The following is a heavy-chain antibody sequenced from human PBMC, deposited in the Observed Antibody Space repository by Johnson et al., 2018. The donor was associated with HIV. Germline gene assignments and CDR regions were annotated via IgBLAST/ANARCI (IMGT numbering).Heavy chain of an antibody. V-gene: IGHV3-64*01. J-gene: IGHJ3*02. Sequence: DVQVVESGGGLVQPGGSLRLSCAASGFTFSSYGMHWVRQAPGKGLEYVSGINSNGGSTFYANSVKGRFTIPRDNSKNTLNLQMGSLRPEDMAVYYCAREQRGSTQWLLARDAFDIWGQGTMVTVSS. CDR1: GFTFSSYG. CDR3: AREQRGSTQWLLARDAFDI. CDR2: INSNGGST. D-gene: IGHD3-22*01.